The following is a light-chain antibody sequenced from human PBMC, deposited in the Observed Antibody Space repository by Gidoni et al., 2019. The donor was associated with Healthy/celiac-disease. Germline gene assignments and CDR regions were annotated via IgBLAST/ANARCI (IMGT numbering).Light chain of an antibody. CDR2: WVS. J-gene: IGKJ4*01. CDR3: QQYYSTPLT. CDR1: QSVLYSANNKNY. V-gene: IGKV4-1*01. Sequence: DIVMTQSPDSLAVSLGERATINSKSSQSVLYSANNKNYLAWYQQKPGQPPKLLIYWVSTRESGVPDRFSGSGSGTDFTLTISSLQAEDVAVYYCQQYYSTPLTFGGENKVEIK.